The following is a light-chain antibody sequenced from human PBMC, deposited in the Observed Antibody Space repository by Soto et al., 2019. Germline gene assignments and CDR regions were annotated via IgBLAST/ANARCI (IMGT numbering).Light chain of an antibody. J-gene: IGKJ1*01. CDR2: GAS. Sequence: EIVLTQSPGTLSLSPGERATLSCRASQSVSSSYLAWYQQKPGQAPRLLIYGASSRATGIPDKFSGSGYGTDFTVTISRLEPEDFAVYYCQQYGSSPRTFGQGTKVEIQ. CDR1: QSVSSSY. V-gene: IGKV3-20*01. CDR3: QQYGSSPRT.